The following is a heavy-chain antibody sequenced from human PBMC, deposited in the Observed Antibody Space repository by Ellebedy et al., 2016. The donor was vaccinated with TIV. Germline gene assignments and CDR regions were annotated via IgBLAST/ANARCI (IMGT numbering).Heavy chain of an antibody. D-gene: IGHD2-8*01. CDR3: ARGGRYCTTTSCANQY. CDR1: GYTFINYA. V-gene: IGHV1-3*01. Sequence: AASVKVSCKASGYTFINYAIHWVRQAPGQRLEWMGWINAGNGYTRYSQKFQGRVTITRHTSASTAYMELNSLRSEDTAVYYCARGGRYCTTTSCANQYWGQGTLVTVSS. CDR2: INAGNGYT. J-gene: IGHJ4*02.